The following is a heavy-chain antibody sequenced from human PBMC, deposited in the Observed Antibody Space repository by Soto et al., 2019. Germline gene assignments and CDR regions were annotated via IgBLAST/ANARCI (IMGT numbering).Heavy chain of an antibody. V-gene: IGHV1-18*01. CDR2: ISAYNGNT. D-gene: IGHD3-16*02. CDR3: ARVITFGGVIAYDAFDI. Sequence: GLEWMGWISAYNGNTNYAQKLQGRVTMTTDTSTSTAYMELRSLRSDDTAVYYCARVITFGGVIAYDAFDIWGQGTTVTVSS. J-gene: IGHJ3*02.